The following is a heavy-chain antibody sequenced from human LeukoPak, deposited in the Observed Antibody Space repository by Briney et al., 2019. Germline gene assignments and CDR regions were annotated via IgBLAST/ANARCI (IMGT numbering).Heavy chain of an antibody. Sequence: GGSLRLSCAAFSGFAMSWVRQAPGRGLEWVSAINGRGDDTYYPDSVKGRFTISRDNSNNTLYLQMNSLRAEDTAVYYCAKGHRSSSSFFDSWGQGILVTVSS. CDR2: INGRGDDT. CDR1: SGFA. CDR3: AKGHRSSSSFFDS. V-gene: IGHV3-23*01. D-gene: IGHD6-19*01. J-gene: IGHJ4*02.